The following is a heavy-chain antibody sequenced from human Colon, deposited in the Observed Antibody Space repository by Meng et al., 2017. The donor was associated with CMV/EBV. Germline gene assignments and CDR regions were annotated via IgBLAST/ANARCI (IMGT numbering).Heavy chain of an antibody. CDR3: ARAMRMTTVTTDYHYGMDV. CDR1: GYSIRSGYY. V-gene: IGHV4-38-2*02. D-gene: IGHD4-11*01. CDR2: IYQSGST. J-gene: IGHJ6*02. Sequence: GSLRLSCSVSGYSIRSGYYWGWIRQPPGKGLEWIGSIYQSGSTNYNPSLKSRVTISVDTSKNQFSLKLYSVTAADTAVYYCARAMRMTTVTTDYHYGMDVWGQGTTVTVS.